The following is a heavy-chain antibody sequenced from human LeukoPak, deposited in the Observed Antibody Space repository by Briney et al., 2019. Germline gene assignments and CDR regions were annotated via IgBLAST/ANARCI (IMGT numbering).Heavy chain of an antibody. V-gene: IGHV1-18*01. CDR2: INAYNGNT. J-gene: IGHJ4*02. D-gene: IGHD6-19*01. CDR3: ARALRGLSGWYNRGLGY. CDR1: GYTFTTYG. Sequence: GASVKVSCKASGYTFTTYGISWVRQAPGQGLEWMGWINAYNGNTNYAQKLQGRVTMTTDTSTSTAYMELRSLRSDDTAVYYCARALRGLSGWYNRGLGYWGQGALVTVSS.